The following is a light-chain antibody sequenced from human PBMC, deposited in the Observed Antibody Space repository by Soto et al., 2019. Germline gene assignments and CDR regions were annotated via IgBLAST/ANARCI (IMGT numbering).Light chain of an antibody. J-gene: IGKJ3*01. CDR2: DAS. CDR1: QSVSSY. Sequence: EIVLTQSPATLSLSPGERATLSCRASQSVSSYLAWYQQKPGQAPRLLIYDASNRATGIPARFSGSGSGTDFTLTISSLEPEDFAVYYCQQRSNWLLTFGPGTIVDIK. CDR3: QQRSNWLLT. V-gene: IGKV3-11*01.